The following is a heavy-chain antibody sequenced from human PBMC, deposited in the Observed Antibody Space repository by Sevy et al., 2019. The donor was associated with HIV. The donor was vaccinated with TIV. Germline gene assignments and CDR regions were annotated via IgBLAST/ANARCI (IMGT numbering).Heavy chain of an antibody. CDR3: VREGVGGYSYSLDC. D-gene: IGHD5-18*01. Sequence: GGSLRLSCAASGFTFSSNWMTWVRQAPGKGLEWVANVKQDMSEKYYADSVKGRFTISRDNAKNSLFLQMNSLRAEDTAVYYCVREGVGGYSYSLDCWGQGTLVTVSS. V-gene: IGHV3-7*01. CDR1: GFTFSSNW. CDR2: VKQDMSEK. J-gene: IGHJ4*02.